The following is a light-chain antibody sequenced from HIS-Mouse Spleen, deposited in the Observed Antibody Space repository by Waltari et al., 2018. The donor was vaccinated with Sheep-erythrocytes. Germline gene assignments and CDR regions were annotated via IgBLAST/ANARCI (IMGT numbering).Light chain of an antibody. Sequence: QSALTQPASVSGSPGQSVTISCTATSSDVGCYNYVSWYQQHPGKAPKLMIYDVSKRPSGVPDRFSGSKSGNTASLTISGLQAEDEADYYCCSYAGSYNHVFATGTKVTVL. CDR2: DVS. CDR1: SSDVGCYNY. V-gene: IGLV2-11*01. J-gene: IGLJ1*01. CDR3: CSYAGSYNHV.